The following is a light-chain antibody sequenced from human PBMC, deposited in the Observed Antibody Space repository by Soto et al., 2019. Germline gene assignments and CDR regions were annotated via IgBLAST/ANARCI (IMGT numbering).Light chain of an antibody. Sequence: DFQMSQSPSSLSASVGDRVTITCRASQNIGDSLNWYQQKPGKAPKLLIYAASSLQSGVPSRFSGSGSGTDFTLTVSRLQPEEFASYYCQHSWTFGQGTKLE. J-gene: IGKJ2*01. CDR3: QHSWT. CDR1: QNIGDS. CDR2: AAS. V-gene: IGKV1-39*01.